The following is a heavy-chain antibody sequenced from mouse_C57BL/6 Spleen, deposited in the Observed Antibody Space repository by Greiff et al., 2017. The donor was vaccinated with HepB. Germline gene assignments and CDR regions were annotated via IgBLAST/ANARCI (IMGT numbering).Heavy chain of an antibody. V-gene: IGHV10-1*01. CDR2: IRSKSNNYAT. CDR1: GFSFNTYA. Sequence: EVQVVESGGGLVQPKGSLKLSCAASGFSFNTYAMNWVRQAPGKGLEWVARIRSKSNNYATYYADSVKDRFTISRDDSESMLYLQMNNLKTEDTAMYYCVGFYDSYWYFDVWGTGTTVTVSS. D-gene: IGHD2-4*01. CDR3: VGFYDSYWYFDV. J-gene: IGHJ1*03.